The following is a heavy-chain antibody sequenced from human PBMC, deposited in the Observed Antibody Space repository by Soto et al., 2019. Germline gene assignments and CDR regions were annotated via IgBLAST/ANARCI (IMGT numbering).Heavy chain of an antibody. J-gene: IGHJ4*02. CDR3: ARGNLRIVVVPAAIEY. D-gene: IGHD2-2*01. V-gene: IGHV3-74*01. CDR2: INTHGSTT. Sequence: EVQLVESGGGLVQPGGSLRLSCAASGFTFSSYWMHWVRQTPGKGLEWVSRINTHGSTTNYADSVKGRFTISRDNAKNTLYVQMNGLRVEDTAGFYCARGNLRIVVVPAAIEYWGQGTQVTVSS. CDR1: GFTFSSYW.